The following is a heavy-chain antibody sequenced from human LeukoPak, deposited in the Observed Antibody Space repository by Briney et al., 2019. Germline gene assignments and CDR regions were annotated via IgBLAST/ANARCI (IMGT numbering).Heavy chain of an antibody. CDR3: ARDTDCDYFDY. D-gene: IGHD2-21*02. V-gene: IGHV4-59*11. CDR2: IYYSGNT. Sequence: SETLSLTCTVSGDSMSSHYWSWIRQSPGKGLEWIGYIYYSGNTKFYNPSLNSRVTMSVDRSKNQFSLNLRSVTAADTAVYYCARDTDCDYFDYWGQGTLVTVSS. CDR1: GDSMSSHY. J-gene: IGHJ4*02.